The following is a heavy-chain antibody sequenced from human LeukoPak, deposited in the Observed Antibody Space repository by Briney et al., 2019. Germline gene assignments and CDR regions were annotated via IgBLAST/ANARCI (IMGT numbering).Heavy chain of an antibody. V-gene: IGHV3-23*01. D-gene: IGHD6-13*01. Sequence: PGGPLRLSCAASGFTFSSYAMSWVRQAPGKGLEWVSAISGSGGSTYYADSVKGRFTISRDNSKNTLYLQMNSLRAEDTAVYYCAKDSSSSWYADNWSDPCGQGTLVTVSS. CDR2: ISGSGGST. J-gene: IGHJ5*02. CDR3: AKDSSSSWYADNWSDP. CDR1: GFTFSSYA.